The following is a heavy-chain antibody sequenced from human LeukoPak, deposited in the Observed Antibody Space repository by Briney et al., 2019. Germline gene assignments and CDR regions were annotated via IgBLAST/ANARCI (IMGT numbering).Heavy chain of an antibody. CDR1: GGSISSYY. D-gene: IGHD3-22*01. CDR2: VSNIETT. J-gene: IGHJ4*02. V-gene: IGHV4-59*01. CDR3: ARPPHYYDTSGYSV. Sequence: SETLSLTCTVSGGSISSYYWSWLRQPLGKRLEWIGYVSNIETTNYNPSLKSRVTISVDTSKNQFSLRLNSVTAADTAVYYCARPPHYYDTSGYSVRGQGTLVTVSS.